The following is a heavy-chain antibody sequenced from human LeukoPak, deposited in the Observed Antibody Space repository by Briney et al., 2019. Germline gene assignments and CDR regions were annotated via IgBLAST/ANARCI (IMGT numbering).Heavy chain of an antibody. J-gene: IGHJ4*02. D-gene: IGHD6-13*01. V-gene: IGHV1-2*02. CDR2: INPNSGGT. CDR3: AREDTAAAVYYFDY. CDR1: GYTFTGYY. Sequence: ASVKVSCKASGYTFTGYYMHWVRQAPGQGLEWMGWINPNSGGTNYAQKFQGRVTMTRDTSISTAYMELSRLRSDDTAVYYCAREDTAAAVYYFDYWGQGTRVTVSS.